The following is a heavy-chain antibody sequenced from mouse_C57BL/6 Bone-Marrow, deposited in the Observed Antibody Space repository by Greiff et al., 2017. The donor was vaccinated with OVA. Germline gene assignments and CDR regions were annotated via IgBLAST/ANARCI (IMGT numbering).Heavy chain of an antibody. Sequence: VQLQQSGAELVRPGASVKLSCKASGYTFTDYYINWVKQRPGQGLEWIARIYPGSGNTYYNEKFKGKATLTAEKSSSTAYMQLSSLTSEDSAVYFCARRGYYYGSSLYYAMDYWGQGTSVTVSS. CDR1: GYTFTDYY. D-gene: IGHD1-1*01. V-gene: IGHV1-76*01. CDR2: IYPGSGNT. CDR3: ARRGYYYGSSLYYAMDY. J-gene: IGHJ4*01.